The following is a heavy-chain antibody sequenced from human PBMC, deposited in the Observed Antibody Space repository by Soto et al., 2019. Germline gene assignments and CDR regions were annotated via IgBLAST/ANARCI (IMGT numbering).Heavy chain of an antibody. Sequence: GGSLRLSSAASGITVSNNYMTWVPQTPGKGLEWISVIYSGGTTYYADSVKGRFTISRDISKNTLSLQMNSLRAEDTAVYYCARDRLLDRAFDFWGQGTMVTVSS. J-gene: IGHJ3*01. CDR3: ARDRLLDRAFDF. CDR2: IYSGGTT. D-gene: IGHD2-15*01. CDR1: GITVSNNY. V-gene: IGHV3-53*01.